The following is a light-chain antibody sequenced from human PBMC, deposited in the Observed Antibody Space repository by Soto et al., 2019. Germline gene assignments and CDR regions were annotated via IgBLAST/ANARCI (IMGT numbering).Light chain of an antibody. CDR1: SEYTDFV. Sequence: QPVLTQSPSSSTSLGASVNLTCVGRSEYTDFVIAWYQLSVDKGPRLLMKLNGIGSHKKGDGIPDRFSGSSYGAERYLTIFVLQSEDEADYFCLGWGGGRVVFGGGT. CDR3: LGWGGGRVV. V-gene: IGLV4-69*01. CDR2: LNGIGSH. J-gene: IGLJ3*02.